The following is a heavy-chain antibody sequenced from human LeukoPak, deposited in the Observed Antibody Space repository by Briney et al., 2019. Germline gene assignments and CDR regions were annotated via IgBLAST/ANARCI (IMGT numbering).Heavy chain of an antibody. CDR3: ARSPVAQARWGYYFDY. D-gene: IGHD3-16*01. Sequence: GGSLRLSCAASGFTFSSCWLGWVRQAPGKGLEWVANIKQDGSETYYVTSVRGRFTISRDNAKNSLYLQMSRLSAEDTAVYYCARSPVAQARWGYYFDYWGQGALVTVSS. V-gene: IGHV3-7*01. J-gene: IGHJ4*02. CDR1: GFTFSSCW. CDR2: IKQDGSET.